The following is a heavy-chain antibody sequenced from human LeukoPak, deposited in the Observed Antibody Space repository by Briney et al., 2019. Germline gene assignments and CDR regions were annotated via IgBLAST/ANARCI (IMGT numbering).Heavy chain of an antibody. D-gene: IGHD6-13*01. J-gene: IGHJ4*02. V-gene: IGHV3-23*01. CDR2: ISGSGGST. CDR1: GFTVSSNY. Sequence: GGSLRLSCAASGFTVSSNYMSWVRQAPGKGLEWVSAISGSGGSTYYADSVKGRFTISRDNSKNTLYLQMNSLRAEDTAVYYCAKDKEQQPFFDYWGQGTLVTVSS. CDR3: AKDKEQQPFFDY.